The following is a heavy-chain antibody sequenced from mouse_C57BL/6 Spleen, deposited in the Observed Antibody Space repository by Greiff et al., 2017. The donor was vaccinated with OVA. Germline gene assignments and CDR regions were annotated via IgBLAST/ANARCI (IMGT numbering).Heavy chain of an antibody. V-gene: IGHV14-2*01. CDR1: GFNIKDYY. Sequence: VQLQQSGAELVKPGASVKLSCTASGFNIKDYYMHWVKQRTEQGLEWIGRIDPEDGETKYAPKFQGKATITADKSPNTAYLQLSSLTSEDTAVYYCASGVVAYYYAMDYWGQGTSVTVSS. D-gene: IGHD1-1*01. J-gene: IGHJ4*01. CDR3: ASGVVAYYYAMDY. CDR2: IDPEDGET.